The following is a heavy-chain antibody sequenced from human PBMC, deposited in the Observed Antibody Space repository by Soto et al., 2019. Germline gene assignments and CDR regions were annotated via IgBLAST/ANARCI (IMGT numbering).Heavy chain of an antibody. CDR2: IYYSGST. V-gene: IGHV4-61*01. Sequence: PXETLSLTCTVSGGSVSSGSYYWSWIRQPPGKGLEWIGYIYYSGSTNYNPSLKSRVTISVDTSKNQFSLKLSSVTAADKAVYYCASGRYRSSWFENWFDPWGQGTLVNVS. J-gene: IGHJ5*02. CDR3: ASGRYRSSWFENWFDP. D-gene: IGHD6-13*01. CDR1: GGSVSSGSYY.